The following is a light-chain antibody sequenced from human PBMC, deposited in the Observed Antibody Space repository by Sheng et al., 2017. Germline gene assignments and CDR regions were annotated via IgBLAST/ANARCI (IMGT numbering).Light chain of an antibody. CDR1: QGISNS. V-gene: IGKV1-27*01. J-gene: IGKJ1*01. CDR3: QRYYNAPWT. Sequence: DIQMTQSPSSLSASVGDRVTITCRASQGISNSLAWYQQKPGKVPKLLIYAASTLQSGVPSRFSDSGSGTEFTLTISSLQPVDVATYYCQRYYNAPWTFGQGTKVEVK. CDR2: AAS.